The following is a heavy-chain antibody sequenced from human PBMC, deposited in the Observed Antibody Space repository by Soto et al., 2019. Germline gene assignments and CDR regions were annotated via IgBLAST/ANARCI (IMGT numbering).Heavy chain of an antibody. Sequence: QLPLQESGPGLVKPSETLSLTCTVSGGSISSSSYYWGWIRQPPGKGLEWIGSIYYSGSTYYNPSLNSRVTISVDTSKNQFSLKLSSVTAADTAVYYCARPSGSYLYYFDYWGQGTLGTVSS. V-gene: IGHV4-39*01. CDR1: GGSISSSSYY. CDR3: ARPSGSYLYYFDY. D-gene: IGHD1-26*01. J-gene: IGHJ4*02. CDR2: IYYSGST.